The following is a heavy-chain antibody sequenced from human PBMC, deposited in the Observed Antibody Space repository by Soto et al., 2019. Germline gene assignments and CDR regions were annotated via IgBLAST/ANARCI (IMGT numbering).Heavy chain of an antibody. CDR3: ARDGPLITARSWFDP. CDR2: SSAYNGST. D-gene: IGHD6-25*01. CDR1: GYTFNNYG. V-gene: IGHV1-18*04. J-gene: IGHJ5*02. Sequence: ASVKVSCKASGYTFNNYGISWVRRAPGQGLEWMGWSSAYNGSTSYAQKFQGRVTMTTDTSTTTAYMELTSLRSDDTAMYYCARDGPLITARSWFDPWGQGTLVTVSS.